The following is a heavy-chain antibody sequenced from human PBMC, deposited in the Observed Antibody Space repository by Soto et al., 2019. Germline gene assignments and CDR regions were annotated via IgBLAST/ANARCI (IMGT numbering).Heavy chain of an antibody. CDR2: INHSGST. CDR1: GGSFSGYY. V-gene: IGHV4-34*01. D-gene: IGHD1-26*01. CDR3: ARGRYYRP. Sequence: PSETLSLTCAVSGGSFSGYYWSWIRQPPGKGLEWIGEINHSGSTNYNPSLKSRVTISVDTSKNQFSLKLSSVAAADTAVYYCARGRYYRPWGQGTLVTVSS. J-gene: IGHJ5*02.